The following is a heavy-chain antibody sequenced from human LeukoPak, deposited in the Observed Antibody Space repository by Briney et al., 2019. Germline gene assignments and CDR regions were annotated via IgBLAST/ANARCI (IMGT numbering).Heavy chain of an antibody. J-gene: IGHJ3*02. CDR3: ARPDEQQLVRDAFDI. CDR2: ISSSSYI. V-gene: IGHV3-21*01. Sequence: GGSLRLSCAASGFTFSSYSMNWVRQAPGKGLEWVSSISSSSYIYYADSVKGRFTISRDNAKNSLYLQMNSLRAEDTAVYYCARPDEQQLVRDAFDIWGQGTMVTVSS. CDR1: GFTFSSYS. D-gene: IGHD6-13*01.